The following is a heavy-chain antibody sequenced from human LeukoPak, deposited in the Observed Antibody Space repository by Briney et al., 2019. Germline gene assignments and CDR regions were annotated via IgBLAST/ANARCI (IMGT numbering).Heavy chain of an antibody. CDR1: GYSFTSYW. CDR3: ARQKLGYCSSTSCYAFDI. D-gene: IGHD2-2*01. Sequence: PGESLKIPCKGSGYSFTSYWIGWVRQKPGKGLEWMGIIYPGDSDTRYSPSFQGQVTISADKSISTAYLQWSSLKASDTAMYYCARQKLGYCSSTSCYAFDIWGQGTMVTVSS. CDR2: IYPGDSDT. J-gene: IGHJ3*02. V-gene: IGHV5-51*01.